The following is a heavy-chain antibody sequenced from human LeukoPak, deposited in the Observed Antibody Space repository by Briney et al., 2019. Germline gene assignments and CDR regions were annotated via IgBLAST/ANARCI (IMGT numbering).Heavy chain of an antibody. CDR1: GGSIISGDFY. Sequence: SETLSLTCTVSGGSIISGDFYWSWIRQHPGEGLEWIGYISYSGSTYYNPSLESRITISVDTSRNQFSLKLSSVTAADTAVYYCARIIVGASFDYWGQGTLVTVSS. CDR2: ISYSGST. D-gene: IGHD1-26*01. J-gene: IGHJ4*02. CDR3: ARIIVGASFDY. V-gene: IGHV4-31*03.